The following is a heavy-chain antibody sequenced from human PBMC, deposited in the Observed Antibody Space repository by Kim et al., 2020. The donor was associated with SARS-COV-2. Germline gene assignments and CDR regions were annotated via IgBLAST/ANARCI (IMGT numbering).Heavy chain of an antibody. J-gene: IGHJ4*02. CDR3: ARAHPGNSRPLDY. Sequence: STPSLTSRVTISVDTSKNQFSLKLSSVTAADTAVYYCARAHPGNSRPLDYWGQGTLVTVSS. D-gene: IGHD4-4*01. V-gene: IGHV4-59*01.